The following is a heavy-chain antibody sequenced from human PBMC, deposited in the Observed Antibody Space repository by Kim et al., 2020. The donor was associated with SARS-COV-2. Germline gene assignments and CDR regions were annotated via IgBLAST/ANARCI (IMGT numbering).Heavy chain of an antibody. J-gene: IGHJ5*02. CDR3: ARHGRDEVTIFGVVRSNWFDP. CDR1: GGSISSSSYY. D-gene: IGHD3-3*01. V-gene: IGHV4-39*01. Sequence: SETLSLTCTVSGGSISSSSYYWGWIRQPPGKGLEWIGSINYSGSTYYNPSLKSRVTISVDTSKNQFSLKLSSVTAADTAVYYCARHGRDEVTIFGVVRSNWFDPWGQGTLVTFSS. CDR2: INYSGST.